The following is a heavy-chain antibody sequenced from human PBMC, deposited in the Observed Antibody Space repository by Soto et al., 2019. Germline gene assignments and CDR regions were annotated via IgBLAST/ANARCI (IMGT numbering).Heavy chain of an antibody. D-gene: IGHD2-8*01. CDR3: ARAYCTTGVCYYYGMDV. Sequence: QVQLVQSGAEVKKPGSSVKVSCKASGGTFSSYAISWVRQAPGQGLEWMGGIIPIFGTANYAQKFQARVTITADESTSTAYMELSSLRSEDTAVYYCARAYCTTGVCYYYGMDVWGQGTTVTVSS. J-gene: IGHJ6*02. CDR1: GGTFSSYA. CDR2: IIPIFGTA. V-gene: IGHV1-69*12.